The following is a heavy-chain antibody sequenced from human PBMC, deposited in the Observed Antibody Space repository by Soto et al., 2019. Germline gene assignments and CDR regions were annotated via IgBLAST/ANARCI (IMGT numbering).Heavy chain of an antibody. CDR1: GYTFSDYY. V-gene: IGHV1-2*02. Sequence: QVQLVQSGAEVRKPGASVKVSCKASGYTFSDYYIHWVRQAPGQGLEWMGWINPNSGGKKFAPKYQGAVTTTRDTSITTACMELSRLRSGDTAVYYCAREPATAKPEGVDFWGQGTLVTVSS. CDR3: AREPATAKPEGVDF. D-gene: IGHD1-1*01. CDR2: INPNSGGK. J-gene: IGHJ4*02.